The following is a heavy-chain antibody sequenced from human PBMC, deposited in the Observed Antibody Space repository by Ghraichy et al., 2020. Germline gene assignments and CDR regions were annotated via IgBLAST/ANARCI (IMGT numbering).Heavy chain of an antibody. J-gene: IGHJ3*02. D-gene: IGHD2-15*01. CDR1: GFTFSSYR. V-gene: IGHV3-21*01. CDR3: ARDPGYCSGGRCFPDSFDI. Sequence: LSLTCAASGFTFSSYRMNWVRQAPGKGLEWVSFIDSSSSYIYYADSVKGRFTISRDNAKNSLYLQMNSLRGEDTAVYYCARDPGYCSGGRCFPDSFDIWGQGTVVTVSS. CDR2: IDSSSSYI.